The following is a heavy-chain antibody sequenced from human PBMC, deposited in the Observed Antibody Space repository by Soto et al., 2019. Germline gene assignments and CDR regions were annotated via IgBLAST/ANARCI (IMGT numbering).Heavy chain of an antibody. J-gene: IGHJ6*02. V-gene: IGHV4-61*01. CDR3: ARATVTTNYYYGMDV. CDR1: GGSVSSGSYY. D-gene: IGHD4-17*01. CDR2: IYYSGST. Sequence: QVQLQESGPGLVKPSETLSLTCTVSGGSVSSGSYYWSWIRQPPGKGLEWTGCIYYSGSTNYNPSLKSRVTISVDTSKNQLSLKLSSVTAADTAVYYCARATVTTNYYYGMDVWGQGTTVTVSS.